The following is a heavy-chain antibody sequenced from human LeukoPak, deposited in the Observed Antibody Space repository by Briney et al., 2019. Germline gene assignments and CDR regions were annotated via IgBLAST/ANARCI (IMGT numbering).Heavy chain of an antibody. D-gene: IGHD3-16*02. Sequence: GSLRLSCAASGFTFSSYGMHWVRQAPGKGLEWVAVISYDGSNKYYADSVKGRFTISRDNSKNTLYLQMNSLRAEDTAVYYCAKDYYDYVWGSYPFDYWGQGTLVTVSS. V-gene: IGHV3-30*18. CDR2: ISYDGSNK. CDR1: GFTFSSYG. J-gene: IGHJ4*02. CDR3: AKDYYDYVWGSYPFDY.